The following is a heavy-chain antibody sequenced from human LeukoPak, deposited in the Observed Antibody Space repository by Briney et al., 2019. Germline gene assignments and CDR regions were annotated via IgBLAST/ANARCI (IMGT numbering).Heavy chain of an antibody. Sequence: GGSLGLSCAASGFTFDDYAMHWVRQAPGKGLEWVSGISWNSGSIGYADSVKGRFTISRDNAKNSLYLQMNSLRAEDTALYYCAKPASAGYFTYWGQVTLVTVSS. CDR1: GFTFDDYA. CDR2: ISWNSGSI. V-gene: IGHV3-9*01. J-gene: IGHJ4*02. CDR3: AKPASAGYFTY.